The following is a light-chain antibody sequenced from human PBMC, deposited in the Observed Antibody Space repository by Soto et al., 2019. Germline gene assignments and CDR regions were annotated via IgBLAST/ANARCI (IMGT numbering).Light chain of an antibody. Sequence: QSALTQPRSVSGSPGQSVTSCCTGTSSDVVGYNYVSWYQQHPDKAPKVMIYDVTKRPSGVPDRFSGSKSGNTASLTISGLQAEDEADYYCCSYAGSYIYVFGTG. J-gene: IGLJ1*01. V-gene: IGLV2-11*01. CDR2: DVT. CDR1: SSDVVGYNY. CDR3: CSYAGSYIYV.